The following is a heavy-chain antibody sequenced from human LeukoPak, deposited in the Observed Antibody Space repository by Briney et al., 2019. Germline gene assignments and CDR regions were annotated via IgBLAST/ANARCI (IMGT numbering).Heavy chain of an antibody. V-gene: IGHV1-46*01. CDR1: GYTFTSYY. CDR2: INPSGGST. J-gene: IGHJ6*02. Sequence: WASVKVSCKASGYTFTSYYMHWVRQAPGQGLEWVGIINPSGGSTSYAQKFQGRVTMTRDTSISTAYMELSRLRSDDTAVYYCARDDNYYDSSGYYPYYYYYGMDVWGQGTTVTVSS. CDR3: ARDDNYYDSSGYYPYYYYYGMDV. D-gene: IGHD3-22*01.